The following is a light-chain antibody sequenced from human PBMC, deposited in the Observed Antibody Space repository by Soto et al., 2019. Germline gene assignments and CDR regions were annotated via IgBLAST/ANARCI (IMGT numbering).Light chain of an antibody. CDR1: GSSIGTNT. J-gene: IGLJ2*01. V-gene: IGLV1-44*01. CDR2: GDN. Sequence: QTVVTQPPSASATPGQRVTISCSGSGSSIGTNTVNWYRQLPGTAPKLLIYGDNQRPSGVPDRFSGSKSGTSASLAISGLQSEDEADYYCAAWDGSLNNVLFGGGTKLTVL. CDR3: AAWDGSLNNVL.